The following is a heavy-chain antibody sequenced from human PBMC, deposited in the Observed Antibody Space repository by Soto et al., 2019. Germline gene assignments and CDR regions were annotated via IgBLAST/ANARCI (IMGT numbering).Heavy chain of an antibody. Sequence: ASVKVSCKASGYTFTSYYMHCVRQAPGQGLKWMGIINPSGGSTSYAQKFQGRITMTRDTSTSTVYMELSSLRSEDTAVYYLARDPIISGFSMRSGYSDAFDIWGQGTMVTVTS. J-gene: IGHJ3*02. CDR1: GYTFTSYY. D-gene: IGHD3-22*01. CDR3: ARDPIISGFSMRSGYSDAFDI. CDR2: INPSGGST. V-gene: IGHV1-46*01.